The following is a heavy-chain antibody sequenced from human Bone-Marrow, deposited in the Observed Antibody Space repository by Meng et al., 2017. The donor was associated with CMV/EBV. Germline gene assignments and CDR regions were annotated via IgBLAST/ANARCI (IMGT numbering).Heavy chain of an antibody. CDR1: GGSFSGYY. J-gene: IGHJ6*02. V-gene: IGHV4-34*01. CDR2: INHSGST. D-gene: IGHD6-13*01. CDR3: ARDNPGYSSSWYVPYYYGMDV. Sequence: SETLSLTCAVYGGSFSGYYWSWIRQPPGKGLEWIGEINHSGSTNYNPSLKSRVTISVDTSKNQFSLKLSSVTAEDTAVYYCARDNPGYSSSWYVPYYYGMDVWGQGTTVTVSS.